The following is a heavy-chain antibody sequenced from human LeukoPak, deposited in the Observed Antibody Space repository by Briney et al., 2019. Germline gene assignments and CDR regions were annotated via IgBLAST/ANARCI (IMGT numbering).Heavy chain of an antibody. D-gene: IGHD3-3*01. CDR3: ARDDYDFWSGYLERGPYYFDY. V-gene: IGHV3-23*01. J-gene: IGHJ4*02. CDR1: GFTFTNYA. CDR2: ISGSGGST. Sequence: PGGSLRLSCVASGFTFTNYAMSWVRQAPGKGLEWVSAISGSGGSTYYADSVKGRFIISRDNAKNSLYLQMNSLRAEDTAVYYCARDDYDFWSGYLERGPYYFDYWGQGTLVTVSS.